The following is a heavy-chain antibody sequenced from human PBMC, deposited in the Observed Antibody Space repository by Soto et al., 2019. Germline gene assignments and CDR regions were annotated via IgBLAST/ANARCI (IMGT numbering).Heavy chain of an antibody. CDR2: IYYSGST. CDR1: GGSVDSNSYY. V-gene: IGHV4-39*02. J-gene: IGHJ5*02. Sequence: PSETLSLTCTVSGGSVDSNSYYWGWIRQPPGKGLEWIGSIYYSGSTYYNPSLKSRVTISVDTSKNQFSLKLRSVTAADTAVFYCARDRDLIRRTTGWFDPWGKGTLVTVYS. D-gene: IGHD3-16*01. CDR3: ARDRDLIRRTTGWFDP.